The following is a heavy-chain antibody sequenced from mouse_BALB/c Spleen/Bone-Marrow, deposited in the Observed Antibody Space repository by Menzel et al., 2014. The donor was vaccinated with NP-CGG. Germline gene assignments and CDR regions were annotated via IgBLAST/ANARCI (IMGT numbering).Heavy chain of an antibody. CDR1: GYTFTSYW. J-gene: IGHJ1*01. CDR2: INPSNGRT. Sequence: QVTLKVSGAELVKPGASVKLSCKASGYTFTSYWMHWVKRRPGQGLEWIGEINPSNGRTNYNEKFKSKATLTVDKSSSTAYMQLSSLTSEGSAVYYCARWAVRRPGYFDVWGAGTTVTVSS. CDR3: ARWAVRRPGYFDV. D-gene: IGHD2-14*01. V-gene: IGHV1S81*02.